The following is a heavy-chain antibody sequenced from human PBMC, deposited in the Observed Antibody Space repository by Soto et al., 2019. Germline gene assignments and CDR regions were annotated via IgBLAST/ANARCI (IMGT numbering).Heavy chain of an antibody. D-gene: IGHD3-10*01. Sequence: EVQLLESGGGSVQPGGSLRLSCAASGFTFFSYAMSWVRQAPGKGLVWVSSISGRACSTYYADSVKGRFTIARDISKITLYLQVNSLRAEDTAVNFCARGRGFTLSYAMDVWGQGTTVTVSS. CDR2: ISGRACST. J-gene: IGHJ6*02. V-gene: IGHV3-23*01. CDR1: GFTFFSYA. CDR3: ARGRGFTLSYAMDV.